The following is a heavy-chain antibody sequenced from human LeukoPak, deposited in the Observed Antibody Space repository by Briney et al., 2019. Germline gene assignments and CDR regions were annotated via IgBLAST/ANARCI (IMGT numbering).Heavy chain of an antibody. CDR2: ISGSGDST. CDR3: ARDDNWNDKPFDL. CDR1: GFTFSSYA. Sequence: PGGSLRLSCAASGFTFSSYAMSWVRQAPGKGLEWVSAISGSGDSTYYADSVKGRFTFSRDNSKNTLYLQMNSLRAEDTAVYYCARDDNWNDKPFDLWGPGTLVTVSS. V-gene: IGHV3-23*01. D-gene: IGHD1-20*01. J-gene: IGHJ4*02.